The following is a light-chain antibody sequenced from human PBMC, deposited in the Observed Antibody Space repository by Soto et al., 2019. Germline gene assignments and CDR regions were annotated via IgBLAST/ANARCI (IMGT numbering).Light chain of an antibody. Sequence: IQMTQSQSSLSASIGYRVTITCQSSQNITNNLSWYQQKPGKAPNLLIYHASKLAKGVTSRFSGSGSGTDFSFIITSLQREDLATYYCQQYYGPPPLTFGQGTRLEIK. CDR2: HAS. J-gene: IGKJ5*01. V-gene: IGKV1-33*01. CDR3: QQYYGPPPLT. CDR1: QNITNN.